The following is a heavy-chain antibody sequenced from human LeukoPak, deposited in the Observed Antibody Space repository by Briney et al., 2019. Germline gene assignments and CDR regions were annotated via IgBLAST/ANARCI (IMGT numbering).Heavy chain of an antibody. V-gene: IGHV3-23*01. D-gene: IGHD3-10*01. Sequence: GGSLRLSCAASGFTFSSYAMSWVRQAPGKGLEWVSAISGSGGSTYYADSVKGRFTISRDSSKNTLYLQMNSLRAEDTAVYYCAKEGHMVTMVRGVLDYWGQGTLVTVSS. CDR1: GFTFSSYA. CDR2: ISGSGGST. J-gene: IGHJ4*02. CDR3: AKEGHMVTMVRGVLDY.